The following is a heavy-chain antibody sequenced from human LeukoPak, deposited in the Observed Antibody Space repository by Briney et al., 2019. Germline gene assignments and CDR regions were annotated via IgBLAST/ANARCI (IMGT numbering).Heavy chain of an antibody. V-gene: IGHV3-30*02. CDR3: AKSVGLGVSLFDY. Sequence: GGSLRLSCAASGFTYSSYGMHWVRQAPGKGLEWVAFIRYDGSNKYYADSVKGRFTISRDNSKNTLYLQMNSLRAEGTAVYYCAKSVGLGVSLFDYWGQGTLVTVSS. CDR2: IRYDGSNK. J-gene: IGHJ4*02. D-gene: IGHD3-16*01. CDR1: GFTYSSYG.